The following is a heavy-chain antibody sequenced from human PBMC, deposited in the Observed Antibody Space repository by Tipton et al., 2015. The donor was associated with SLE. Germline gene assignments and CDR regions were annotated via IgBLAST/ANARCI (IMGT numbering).Heavy chain of an antibody. Sequence: TLSLTCTVSGGSISSGEHYWSWIRQPPGKGLEWIGEINHSGSTNYNPSLKSRVTISVDTSKNQFSLKLRSVTAADTAVYYCARDLLTGSDYWGQGTLVTVSS. D-gene: IGHD7-27*01. J-gene: IGHJ4*02. V-gene: IGHV4-30-4*01. CDR1: GGSISSGEHY. CDR2: INHSGST. CDR3: ARDLLTGSDY.